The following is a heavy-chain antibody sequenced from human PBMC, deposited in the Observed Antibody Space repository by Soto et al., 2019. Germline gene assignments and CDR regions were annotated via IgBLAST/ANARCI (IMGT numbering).Heavy chain of an antibody. V-gene: IGHV1-18*04. CDR2: ISAYNGNT. CDR1: GYTFTSYG. Sequence: ASVKVSCKASGYTFTSYGISWVRQAPGQGLEWMGWISAYNGNTNYAQKLQGRVTMTTDTSTSTAYMELRSLRSDDTAVYYCATAGSTYYYDSSGVDYWGQGTLVTVYS. CDR3: ATAGSTYYYDSSGVDY. D-gene: IGHD3-22*01. J-gene: IGHJ4*02.